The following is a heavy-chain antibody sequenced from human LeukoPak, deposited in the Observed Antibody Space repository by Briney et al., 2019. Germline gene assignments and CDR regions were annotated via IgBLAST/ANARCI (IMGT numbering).Heavy chain of an antibody. J-gene: IGHJ4*02. Sequence: GGSLRLSCAASGFTFSRYWISWVRQAPGKGLEWVANIKQDGSEKYYVDSVKGRSTISRDNAKNSLYLQMNSLRGEDTAVYYCVRVSCTNGVCYGFDYWGQGTLVTVSS. V-gene: IGHV3-7*01. CDR1: GFTFSRYW. CDR2: IKQDGSEK. CDR3: VRVSCTNGVCYGFDY. D-gene: IGHD2-8*01.